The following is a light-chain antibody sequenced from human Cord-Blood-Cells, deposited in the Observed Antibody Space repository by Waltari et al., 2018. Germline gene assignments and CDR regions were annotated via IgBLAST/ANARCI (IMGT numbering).Light chain of an antibody. CDR2: EGS. Sequence: QSALTQHASVSGSPGQSITISCTGTSSDLRSYNLVPWYPQPPGKAPKLMIYEGSKRPSGGANRFSGSKSGKTASLTISGRQAEDEADYYCCSYAGSSTVVFGGGTKLTVL. CDR1: SSDLRSYNL. V-gene: IGLV2-23*01. J-gene: IGLJ3*02. CDR3: CSYAGSSTVV.